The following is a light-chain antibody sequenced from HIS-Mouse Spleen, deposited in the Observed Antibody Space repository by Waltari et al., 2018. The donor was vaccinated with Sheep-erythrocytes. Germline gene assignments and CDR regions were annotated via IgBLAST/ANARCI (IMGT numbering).Light chain of an antibody. J-gene: IGLJ2*01. CDR3: QAWDSSTVV. CDR1: SSDAGGYNY. V-gene: IGLV2-8*01. CDR2: EVS. Sequence: QSALTQPPSASASVTISCTGTSSDAGGYNYVSWYQQHPGKAPKLMIYEVSKRPSGIPERFSGSNSGNTATLTISGTQAMDEADYYCQAWDSSTVVFGGGTKLTVL.